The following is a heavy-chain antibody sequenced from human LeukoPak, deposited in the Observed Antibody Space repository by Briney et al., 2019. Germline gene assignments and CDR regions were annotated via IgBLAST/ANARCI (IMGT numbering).Heavy chain of an antibody. J-gene: IGHJ5*02. D-gene: IGHD6-13*01. V-gene: IGHV4-59*01. Sequence: SSETLSLTCTVSGGSISGYYWSWIRQPPGKGLEWIGYIYYSGSTNYNPSLKSRVTISVDTSKNQFSLKLSSVTAADTAVYYCARGYSQNRIAAPSKGWFDPWGQGTLVTVSS. CDR2: IYYSGST. CDR1: GGSISGYY. CDR3: ARGYSQNRIAAPSKGWFDP.